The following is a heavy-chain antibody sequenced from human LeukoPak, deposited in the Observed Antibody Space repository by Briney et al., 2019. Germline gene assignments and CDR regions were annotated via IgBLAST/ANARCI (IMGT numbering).Heavy chain of an antibody. J-gene: IGHJ4*02. CDR3: ARTTSSSWYNQYNY. V-gene: IGHV4-34*01. CDR2: INHSGST. D-gene: IGHD6-13*01. CDR1: GGSFSGYY. Sequence: PSETLSLTCAVYGGSFSGYYWSWIRQPPGKGLEWIGEINHSGSTNYNPSLKSRVTISVDTSKNQFPLKLSSVTAADTAVYYCARTTSSSWYNQYNYWGQGTLVTVSS.